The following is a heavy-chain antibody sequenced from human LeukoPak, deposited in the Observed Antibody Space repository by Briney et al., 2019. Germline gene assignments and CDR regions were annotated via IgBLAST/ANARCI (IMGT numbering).Heavy chain of an antibody. V-gene: IGHV3-23*01. D-gene: IGHD3-22*01. J-gene: IGHJ4*02. CDR3: AKDKPINNYDSSGYYYVFGY. CDR1: TLTLNNYA. CDR2: ISSSGGST. Sequence: PGGSRRLSCAAPTLTLNNYAISWVRQAPGKGLEWVSAISSSGGSTYYADSVKGRFSISRDNSKNTLYLQMNTLRAEDTAVYYCAKDKPINNYDSSGYYYVFGYWGQGTLVTVSS.